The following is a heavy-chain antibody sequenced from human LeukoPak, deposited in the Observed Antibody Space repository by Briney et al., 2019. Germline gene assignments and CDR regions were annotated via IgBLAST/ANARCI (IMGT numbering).Heavy chain of an antibody. CDR3: ARQERGGNGRGHFDL. CDR1: GYSFTTDW. V-gene: IGHV5-51*01. J-gene: IGHJ2*01. D-gene: IGHD4-23*01. CDR2: IYPGDSDT. Sequence: GESLKISCKASGYSFTTDWIGWVRQMPGKGLEWMGIIYPGDSDTRYSPSFQGQVTISADKSISTAYLQWTSLRASDTATYFCARQERGGNGRGHFDLWGRGTLVTVSP.